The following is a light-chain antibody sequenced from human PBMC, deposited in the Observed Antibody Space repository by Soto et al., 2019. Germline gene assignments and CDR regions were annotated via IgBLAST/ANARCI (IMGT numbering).Light chain of an antibody. V-gene: IGKV1-5*01. CDR1: QGISSW. J-gene: IGKJ5*01. Sequence: IQMTPCPSAVSASVAARVPITFRASQGISSWLAWYQQKPGKAPKLLIYDASSLESGVPARFSGSGSGTEFTLTISSLQPDDFATYYCQQYNSYSRTFGQGTRLEIK. CDR3: QQYNSYSRT. CDR2: DAS.